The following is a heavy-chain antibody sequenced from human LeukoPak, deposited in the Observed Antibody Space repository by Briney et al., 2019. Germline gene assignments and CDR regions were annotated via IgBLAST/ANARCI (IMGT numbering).Heavy chain of an antibody. V-gene: IGHV4-59*11. CDR2: IHYNGRT. D-gene: IGHD3-22*01. CDR1: GGSISRHF. J-gene: IGHJ3*02. CDR3: ARLLDNDSSGDPDTFDI. Sequence: SETLSLTCSVSGGSISRHFWSWIRQPPGRGLEWIAFIHYNGRTKYNPSLQSRVTISRDTSDNNFSLKLTSVTAADTAVYYCARLLDNDSSGDPDTFDIWGRGTVVTVSS.